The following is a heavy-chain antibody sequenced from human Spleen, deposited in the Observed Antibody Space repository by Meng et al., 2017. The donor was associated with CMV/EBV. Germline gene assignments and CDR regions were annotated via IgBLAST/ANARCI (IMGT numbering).Heavy chain of an antibody. CDR1: GYTFTSYG. CDR3: VRDTPHYDSNGYPGY. CDR2: ISAYNGNT. J-gene: IGHJ4*02. V-gene: IGHV1-18*01. Sequence: SGYTFTSYGITWVRQAPGQGLEWMGWISAYNGNTNYAQTLQGRVTMTTDTSTSTAYVELRSLRSDDTAVYYCVRDTPHYDSNGYPGYWGQGTLVTVSS. D-gene: IGHD3-22*01.